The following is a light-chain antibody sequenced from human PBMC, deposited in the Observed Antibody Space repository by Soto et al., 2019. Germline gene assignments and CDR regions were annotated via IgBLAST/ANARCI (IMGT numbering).Light chain of an antibody. CDR3: SSYTSSSTLVV. CDR2: DVT. Sequence: QSALTQPASVSGSPGQSITISCTGTSSDVGGYNYVSWYQQHPGKAPKLMIYDVTNRPPGVSNRFSGSKSGNTASLTISGLQAEDGDDDCCSSYTSSSTLVVFGGGTKLTVL. V-gene: IGLV2-14*01. CDR1: SSDVGGYNY. J-gene: IGLJ2*01.